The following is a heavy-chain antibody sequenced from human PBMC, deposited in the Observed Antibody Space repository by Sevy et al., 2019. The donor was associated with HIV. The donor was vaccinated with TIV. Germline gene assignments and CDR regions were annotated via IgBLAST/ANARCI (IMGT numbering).Heavy chain of an antibody. J-gene: IGHJ3*02. CDR2: ISGSGGST. CDR3: AKFVHIVGHTDDAFDI. Sequence: GGSLRLSCAASGFTFSSYAMSWVRQAPGKGLEWVSAISGSGGSTYYADSVKGRFTISRDNSKNTLYPQMNSLRAEDTAVYYCAKFVHIVGHTDDAFDIWGQGTMVTVSS. D-gene: IGHD2-21*01. CDR1: GFTFSSYA. V-gene: IGHV3-23*01.